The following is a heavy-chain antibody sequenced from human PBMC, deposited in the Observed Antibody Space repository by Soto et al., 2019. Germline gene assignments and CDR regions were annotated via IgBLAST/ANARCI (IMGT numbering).Heavy chain of an antibody. CDR3: ARGPLHAFDI. J-gene: IGHJ3*02. V-gene: IGHV3-21*01. D-gene: IGHD1-26*01. CDR1: GFTFSSYS. CDR2: ISSSSNYI. Sequence: ESGGGLVKPGGSLRLSCAASGFTFSSYSMNWVRQAPGKGLEWVSSISSSSNYIYYADSVKGRFTISRDNAKNSLFLQMNSLRAEDTAVYYCARGPLHAFDIWGQGTMVTVSS.